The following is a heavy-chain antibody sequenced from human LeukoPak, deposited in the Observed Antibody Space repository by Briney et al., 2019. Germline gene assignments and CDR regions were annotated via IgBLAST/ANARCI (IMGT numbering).Heavy chain of an antibody. CDR1: GFSFGGYA. V-gene: IGHV3-9*01. J-gene: IGHJ2*01. CDR2: ISWNSGDI. Sequence: PGRSLRLSCAASGFSFGGYASHWVRQAPGKGLEWVASISWNSGDIVHADSVKGRFTISRDNAKNSLYLQMDSLRTEDTALYYCVKSGGYATAIRYFDLWGRGTLVTVSS. CDR3: VKSGGYATAIRYFDL. D-gene: IGHD2-21*02.